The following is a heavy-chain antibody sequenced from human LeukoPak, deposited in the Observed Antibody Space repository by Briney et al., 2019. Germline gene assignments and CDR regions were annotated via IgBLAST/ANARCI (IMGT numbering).Heavy chain of an antibody. J-gene: IGHJ4*02. CDR2: ISAYNGNT. D-gene: IGHD3-3*01. CDR3: ARERVLRFLEWVPTGYFDY. Sequence: GASVKVSCKASGYTFTSYGISWVRQAPGQGLEWMGWISAYNGNTNYAQKLQGRVTMTTDTSTSTAYMELRSLRSDDTAVYYCARERVLRFLEWVPTGYFDYWGQGTLVTVSS. CDR1: GYTFTSYG. V-gene: IGHV1-18*01.